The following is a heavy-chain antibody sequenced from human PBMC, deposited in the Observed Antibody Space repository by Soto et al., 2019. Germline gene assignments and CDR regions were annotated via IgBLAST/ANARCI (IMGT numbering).Heavy chain of an antibody. CDR1: GYTFTRYA. D-gene: IGHD2-15*01. Sequence: ASVKVSCKASGYTFTRYAMPWVRRAPGQRLEWMGWINAGNGNTKYSQKFQGRVTITRDTYASTAYMELSSLRSDDTAVYSCARDAPLGCSGGSCDYTDAFDHCGQGTMVTGSS. CDR2: INAGNGNT. V-gene: IGHV1-3*01. CDR3: ARDAPLGCSGGSCDYTDAFDH. J-gene: IGHJ3*01.